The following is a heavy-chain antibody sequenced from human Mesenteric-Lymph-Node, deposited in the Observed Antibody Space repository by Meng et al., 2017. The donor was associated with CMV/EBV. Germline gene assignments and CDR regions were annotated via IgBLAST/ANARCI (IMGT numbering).Heavy chain of an antibody. CDR3: GKDRGMAVAGPGVVDY. D-gene: IGHD6-19*01. CDR1: GFTFSYYY. Sequence: GESLKISCAGSGFTFSYYYMTWVRQAPGKGLEWVSTIGGSRGSTYYADSAKGRFTISRDNSKNMLYLQMNSLSVEDTAVYYCGKDRGMAVAGPGVVDYWGQGTLVTVSS. CDR2: IGGSRGST. V-gene: IGHV3-23*01. J-gene: IGHJ4*02.